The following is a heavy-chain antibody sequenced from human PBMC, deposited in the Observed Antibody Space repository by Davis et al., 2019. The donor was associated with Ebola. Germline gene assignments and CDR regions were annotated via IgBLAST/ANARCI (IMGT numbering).Heavy chain of an antibody. CDR2: INHSGST. Sequence: PSETLSLTCAVYGGSFSGYYWSWIRQPPGKGLEWIGEINHSGSTNYNPSLKSRVTISVDTSKNQFSLKLSSVTAADTAVYYCARGRVAGIRTLNYWGQGTLVTVSS. J-gene: IGHJ4*02. CDR3: ARGRVAGIRTLNY. D-gene: IGHD6-19*01. V-gene: IGHV4-34*01. CDR1: GGSFSGYY.